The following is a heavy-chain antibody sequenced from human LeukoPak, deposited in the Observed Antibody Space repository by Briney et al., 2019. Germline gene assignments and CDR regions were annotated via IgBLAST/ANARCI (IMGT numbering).Heavy chain of an antibody. Sequence: ASVKVSCKASGYTFTGYYMHWVRQAPGQGLEWMGRINPNSGGTNYAQKFQGRVTMTRDTSISTAYMELSRLRSDDTAVYYCARDVDIVVRNWFEPWGQGILVTVS. CDR3: ARDVDIVVRNWFEP. CDR2: INPNSGGT. D-gene: IGHD2-2*03. V-gene: IGHV1-2*06. CDR1: GYTFTGYY. J-gene: IGHJ5*02.